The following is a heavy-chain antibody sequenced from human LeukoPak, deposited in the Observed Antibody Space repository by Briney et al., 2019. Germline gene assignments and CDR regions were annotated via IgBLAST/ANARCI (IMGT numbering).Heavy chain of an antibody. J-gene: IGHJ6*03. CDR2: ISGSSGTI. CDR3: ARRSGFGVVYYMDV. D-gene: IGHD3-16*01. CDR1: GFTFSSYS. V-gene: IGHV3-48*01. Sequence: GGSLRLSCAASGFTFSSYSMSWVRQAPGKGLEWVSYISGSSGTIYYADSVKGRFTISRDNAKNSLYSQMNSLRAEDTALYYCARRSGFGVVYYMDVWGKGTTVTVSS.